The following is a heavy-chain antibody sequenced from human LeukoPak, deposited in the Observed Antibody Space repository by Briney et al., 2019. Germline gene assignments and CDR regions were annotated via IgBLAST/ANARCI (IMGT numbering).Heavy chain of an antibody. D-gene: IGHD5-18*01. Sequence: SETLSLTCTVSGGSISSYYWSWIRQPPGKGLEWIGYIYYSGSTNYNPSLKSRVTISVDTSKNQFSLKLSSVTAADTAVYYCARVVDTAMVVLDYRGQGTLVTVSS. CDR1: GGSISSYY. CDR3: ARVVDTAMVVLDY. J-gene: IGHJ4*02. CDR2: IYYSGST. V-gene: IGHV4-59*01.